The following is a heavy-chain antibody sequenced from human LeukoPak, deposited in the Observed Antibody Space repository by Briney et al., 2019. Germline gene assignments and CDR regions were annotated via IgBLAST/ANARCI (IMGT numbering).Heavy chain of an antibody. Sequence: GASVKVSCKASGYTFTSYGISWVRQAPGQGLEWMGWISAYNGNTNYAQKLQGRVTMTTDTSTSTAYMELRSLRSDDTAVYYCARDSSGWYWYYYYYMDVWGKGTTVTVSS. V-gene: IGHV1-18*01. J-gene: IGHJ6*03. D-gene: IGHD6-19*01. CDR1: GYTFTSYG. CDR3: ARDSSGWYWYYYYYMDV. CDR2: ISAYNGNT.